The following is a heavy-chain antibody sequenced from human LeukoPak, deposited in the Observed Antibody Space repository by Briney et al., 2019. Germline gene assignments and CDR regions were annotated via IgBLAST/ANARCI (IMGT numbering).Heavy chain of an antibody. CDR3: AKDRGRDYYDSSGLDY. Sequence: GGSLRLSCAASGFTFSSYGMHWVRQAPGKGLEWVAFIRYDGSNKYYADSVKGRFTISRDNSKNTLYLQMNSLRAEDTAVYYCAKDRGRDYYDSSGLDYWGQGTLVTVSS. CDR2: IRYDGSNK. D-gene: IGHD3-22*01. J-gene: IGHJ4*02. V-gene: IGHV3-30*02. CDR1: GFTFSSYG.